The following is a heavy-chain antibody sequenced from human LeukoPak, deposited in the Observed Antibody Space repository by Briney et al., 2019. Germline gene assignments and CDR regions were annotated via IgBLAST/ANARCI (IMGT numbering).Heavy chain of an antibody. D-gene: IGHD6-6*01. CDR2: IIPIFGTA. V-gene: IGHV1-69*05. Sequence: GASVKVSCKASGGTFSSYAISWVRQAPGQGLEWMGRIIPIFGTANYAQKFQGRVTITTDESTSTAYMELSSLRSEDTAVYYCARHRPPANSTSYYFDYWGQGTLVTVSS. CDR3: ARHRPPANSTSYYFDY. CDR1: GGTFSSYA. J-gene: IGHJ4*02.